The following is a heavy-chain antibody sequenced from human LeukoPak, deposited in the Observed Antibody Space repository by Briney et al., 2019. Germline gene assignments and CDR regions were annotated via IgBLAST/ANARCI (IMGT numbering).Heavy chain of an antibody. V-gene: IGHV3-21*01. D-gene: IGHD6-13*01. Sequence: GGSLRLSCAASGFTFNYYSMNWVRQAPGKGLEWVSSISHIGSYIYYSDSVKGRFTISRDNAKNSLYLQMSSLRAEDTAVYFCARDWGSWDFDFWGQGTLVTVSS. CDR3: ARDWGSWDFDF. CDR2: ISHIGSYI. J-gene: IGHJ4*02. CDR1: GFTFNYYS.